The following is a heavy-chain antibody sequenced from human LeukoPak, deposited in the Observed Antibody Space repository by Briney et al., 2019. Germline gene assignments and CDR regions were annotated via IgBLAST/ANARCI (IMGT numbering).Heavy chain of an antibody. V-gene: IGHV3-21*01. CDR1: GFTFNAYS. CDR3: ARYVSYDFWSGYQIYYYYYYMDV. Sequence: GGSLRLSCEGSGFTFNAYSMNWVPQGPGKGLEWVSTIDFSGDYIYYADSLKGRFTISRDNAKNSLYLQMNSLRAEDTAVYYCARYVSYDFWSGYQIYYYYYYMDVWGKGTTVTVSS. D-gene: IGHD3-3*01. J-gene: IGHJ6*03. CDR2: IDFSGDYI.